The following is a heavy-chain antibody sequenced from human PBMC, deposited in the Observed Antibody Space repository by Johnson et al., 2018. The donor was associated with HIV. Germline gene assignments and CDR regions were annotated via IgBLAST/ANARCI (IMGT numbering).Heavy chain of an antibody. V-gene: IGHV3-15*01. Sequence: EQLVESGGGLVKPGGSLRLSCAASGFTFSNAWMSWVRQAPGMGLEWIGHIKSKTDGGTTDYAAPVKGGFTISRDDSKNTLYLQMNSLKTEDSAVYYCTVRISMILALTRRDQDIWGQGTMVTVSS. CDR3: TVRISMILALTRRDQDI. D-gene: IGHD3-22*01. J-gene: IGHJ3*02. CDR1: GFTFSNAW. CDR2: IKSKTDGGTT.